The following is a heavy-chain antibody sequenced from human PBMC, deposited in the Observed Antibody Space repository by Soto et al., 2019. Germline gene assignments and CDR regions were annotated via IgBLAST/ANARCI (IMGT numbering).Heavy chain of an antibody. V-gene: IGHV3-30-3*01. D-gene: IGHD3-22*01. CDR3: AGASYYYYNSGRLEYFAL. CDR1: GFTFSTYA. CDR2: ISYDGGSK. J-gene: IGHJ2*01. Sequence: QVQLVESGGGVVQPGTSLRLSCAASGFTFSTYAVHWVRQAPGKGLEWVAVISYDGGSKYYADSVKGRLTISRDNSKNTLYLQMDSLRAEDTAVYDCAGASYYYYNSGRLEYFALWGRGTLVTVSS.